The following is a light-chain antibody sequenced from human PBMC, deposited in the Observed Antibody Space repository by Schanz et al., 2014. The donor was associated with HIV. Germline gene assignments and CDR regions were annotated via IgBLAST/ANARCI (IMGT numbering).Light chain of an antibody. CDR1: QTISSS. Sequence: DIQLTQSPALLSASVGDRVTITCRASQTISSSLAWYQQRPGKAPKVLIYAASTLQSGVPSRFSGSGSGTDFTLTISSLQPEDFATYYCQQLNSYPYTFGQGTKLEIK. CDR2: AAS. J-gene: IGKJ2*01. V-gene: IGKV1-9*01. CDR3: QQLNSYPYT.